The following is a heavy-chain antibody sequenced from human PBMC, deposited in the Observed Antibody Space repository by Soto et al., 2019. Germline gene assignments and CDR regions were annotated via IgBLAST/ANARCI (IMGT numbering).Heavy chain of an antibody. V-gene: IGHV5-51*01. CDR2: IYPGDSDT. CDR1: GYSFTSYW. CDR3: ARPPSTYSSGWQDAFDI. Sequence: EVQLVQSGAEVKKPGESLKISCKGSGYSFTSYWIGWVRQMPGKGLEWMGIIYPGDSDTRYSPSFQGQVTISADKSISTAYLQWSSLKASDTAMYYCARPPSTYSSGWQDAFDIWGQGTMVTVSS. J-gene: IGHJ3*02. D-gene: IGHD6-19*01.